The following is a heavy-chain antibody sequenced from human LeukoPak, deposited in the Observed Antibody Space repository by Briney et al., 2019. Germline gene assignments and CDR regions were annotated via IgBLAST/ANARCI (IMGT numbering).Heavy chain of an antibody. D-gene: IGHD1-26*01. J-gene: IGHJ4*02. CDR3: ARDRGV. V-gene: IGHV3-66*01. CDR2: IYSGGST. Sequence: GGSLRLSCAASEFSVGSNYMTWVRQAPGKGLEWVSLIYSGGSTYYADSVKGRFTISRDNSKNTLYLQMNSLRAEDTAVYYCARDRGVWGQGTLVAVSS. CDR1: EFSVGSNY.